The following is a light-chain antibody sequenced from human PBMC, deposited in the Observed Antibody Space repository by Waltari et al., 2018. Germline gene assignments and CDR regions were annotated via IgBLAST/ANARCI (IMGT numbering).Light chain of an antibody. J-gene: IGKJ2*01. CDR3: HQYGSAPPYT. CDR2: PAS. V-gene: IGKV3-20*01. CDR1: LSVRSGY. Sequence: EIVLTQSPGTLSLSPGESATLSCRASLSVRSGYFAWYQQKPGQAPNPRIYPASSRAAGVPDRFSGSGSGTDFTLTVSRLEPEDFAVYYCHQYGSAPPYTFGQGTRLEIK.